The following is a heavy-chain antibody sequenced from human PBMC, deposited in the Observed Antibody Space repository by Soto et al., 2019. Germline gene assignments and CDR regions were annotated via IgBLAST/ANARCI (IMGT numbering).Heavy chain of an antibody. D-gene: IGHD6-6*01. CDR1: GFTFTNYW. V-gene: IGHV3-7*01. CDR3: AKISSSAYDI. J-gene: IGHJ3*02. CDR2: INQDGSER. Sequence: PGGSLRLSCAASGFTFTNYWMTWVRRTPGKGLEWVANINQDGSERYYADSVKGRFTISRDNAQNSLYLQMNSLRAEDTAVFYCAKISSSAYDIWGRGTMVTVS.